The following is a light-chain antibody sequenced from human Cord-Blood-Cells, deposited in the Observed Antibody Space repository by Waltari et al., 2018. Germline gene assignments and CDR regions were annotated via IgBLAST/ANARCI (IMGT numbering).Light chain of an antibody. V-gene: IGLV2-14*04. CDR2: DVS. Sequence: PGQSITISCTGTSSDVGGYNYVSWYQQHPGKAPKLMIYDVSKRPSGVSNRFSGSKSGNTASLTISGLQAEDEADYYCSSYTSSSTLVFGGGTKLTVL. CDR3: SSYTSSSTLV. CDR1: SSDVGGYNY. J-gene: IGLJ2*01.